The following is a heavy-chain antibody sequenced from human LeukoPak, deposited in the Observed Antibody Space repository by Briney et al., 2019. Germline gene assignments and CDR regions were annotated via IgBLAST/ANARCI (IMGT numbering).Heavy chain of an antibody. Sequence: SETLSLTCTVSGGSVSSGSYYWSWIRQPPGKGLEWIGYIYYSGSTNYNPSLKSRVTISVDTSKNQFSLKLSSVTAADTAVYYCARIGGRALYHYDSSGYYYFDYWGQGTLVTVSS. V-gene: IGHV4-61*01. J-gene: IGHJ4*02. D-gene: IGHD3-22*01. CDR1: GGSVSSGSYY. CDR2: IYYSGST. CDR3: ARIGGRALYHYDSSGYYYFDY.